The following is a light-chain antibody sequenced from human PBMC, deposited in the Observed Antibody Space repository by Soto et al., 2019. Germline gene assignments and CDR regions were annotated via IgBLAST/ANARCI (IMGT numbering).Light chain of an antibody. V-gene: IGKV3D-15*01. CDR1: QSVSNN. Sequence: EIVLTQSPGTLSLSPGERATLSCRSSQSVSNNYLAWYQQKPGQAHRLLIYGAYNRATGIQDRFSGSGSGTEFTLTISSLQSEDFAVYYCQQYNNWPWTLGQGTKVDIK. CDR3: QQYNNWPWT. CDR2: GAY. J-gene: IGKJ1*01.